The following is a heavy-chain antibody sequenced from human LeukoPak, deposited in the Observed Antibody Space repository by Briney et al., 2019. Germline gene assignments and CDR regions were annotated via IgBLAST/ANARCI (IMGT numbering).Heavy chain of an antibody. D-gene: IGHD3-10*01. CDR2: INHSGST. J-gene: IGHJ4*02. Sequence: PSETLSLTCAVYGGSFSGYYWSWIRQPPGKGLEWIGEINHSGSTNYNPSLKSRVTISVDTSKNQFSLKLSSVTAADTAVYYCARGRGRTYYCGSGSYYAIDCWGQGTLVTVSS. V-gene: IGHV4-34*01. CDR3: ARGRGRTYYCGSGSYYAIDC. CDR1: GGSFSGYY.